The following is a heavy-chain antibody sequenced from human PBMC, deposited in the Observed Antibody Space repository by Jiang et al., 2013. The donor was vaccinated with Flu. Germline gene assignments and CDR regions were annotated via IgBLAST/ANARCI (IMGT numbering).Heavy chain of an antibody. Sequence: VQLLESGGGVVQPGRSLRLSCAASGFTFNTYAMHWVRQAPGKGLEWLAVLSSDGTDYYYAGSVKGRFTISRDNSKNTLYLQMNNLGAEDTALFYCARGTQVWPGIDYWGQGTLVTVSS. CDR3: ARGTQVWPGIDY. J-gene: IGHJ4*02. V-gene: IGHV3-30*04. CDR2: LSSDGTDY. D-gene: IGHD5-18*01. CDR1: GFTFNTYA.